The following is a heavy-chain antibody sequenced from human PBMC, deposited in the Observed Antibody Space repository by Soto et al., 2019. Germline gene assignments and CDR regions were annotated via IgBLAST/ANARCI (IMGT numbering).Heavy chain of an antibody. J-gene: IGHJ2*01. CDR3: AKVAGGLGYFDL. Sequence: EVQLLESGGGLARPGGSLRLSCVASGFTFSDDATTWVRQAPGKGLEWVATISATGGNIEYTDSLKGRFTISRDNSKNTLYLQLNGLTSDDTAVHYCAKVAGGLGYFDLWGRGTLFTVSS. D-gene: IGHD3-16*01. V-gene: IGHV3-23*01. CDR2: ISATGGNI. CDR1: GFTFSDDA.